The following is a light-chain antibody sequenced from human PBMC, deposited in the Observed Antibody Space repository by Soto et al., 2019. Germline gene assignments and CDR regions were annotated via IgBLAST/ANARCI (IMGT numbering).Light chain of an antibody. CDR1: QSIGNH. Sequence: DIHMTQSPSSLSASVEYRVIITCRASQSIGNHLNWYQQKPGKAPKLLIFAASSLQSGVPSRFSGSRSGPDFTLTISSLQPEDFATYYCQQSYSSPPTFGQGTKVEIX. J-gene: IGKJ1*01. CDR2: AAS. V-gene: IGKV1-39*01. CDR3: QQSYSSPPT.